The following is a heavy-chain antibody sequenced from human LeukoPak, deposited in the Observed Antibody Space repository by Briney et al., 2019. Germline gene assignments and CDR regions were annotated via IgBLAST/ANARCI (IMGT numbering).Heavy chain of an antibody. D-gene: IGHD5/OR15-5a*01. Sequence: GGSLRLSCEDSGFTVSSNYMSWVRQAPGKGLEWVPVIYSVGTTYYADSVKGRFTISRDTSKNTVFLQMNSLRAEDTAVYYCARLESTEGTLYWGQGTLVTVSS. V-gene: IGHV3-66*02. CDR1: GFTVSSNY. J-gene: IGHJ4*02. CDR3: ARLESTEGTLY. CDR2: IYSVGTT.